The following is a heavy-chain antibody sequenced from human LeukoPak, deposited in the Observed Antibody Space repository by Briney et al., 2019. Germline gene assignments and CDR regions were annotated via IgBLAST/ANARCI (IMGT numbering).Heavy chain of an antibody. CDR2: ISSSGSTI. Sequence: GGSLRLSCAASGLTFSSYEMNWVRQAPGKGLEWVSYISSSGSTIYYADSVKGRFTISRDNAKNSLYLQMNSLRAEDTAVYYCARASSGFGELSLHAFDIWGQGTMVTVSS. CDR3: ARASSGFGELSLHAFDI. D-gene: IGHD3-10*01. V-gene: IGHV3-48*03. J-gene: IGHJ3*02. CDR1: GLTFSSYE.